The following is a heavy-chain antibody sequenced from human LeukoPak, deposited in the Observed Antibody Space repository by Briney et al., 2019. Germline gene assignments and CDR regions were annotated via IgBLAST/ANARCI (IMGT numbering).Heavy chain of an antibody. CDR2: IRESGGRT. Sequence: GGSLRLSCAASGFTFSNYAMSWVRQAPGKGLEWVSGIRESGGRTDYADSVKGRFTISRDNSKNTLYLQMNSLRAEDTAVYYCAKVDAMIVVVITTYGAFDIWGQGTMVTVSS. V-gene: IGHV3-23*01. CDR3: AKVDAMIVVVITTYGAFDI. J-gene: IGHJ3*02. D-gene: IGHD3-22*01. CDR1: GFTFSNYA.